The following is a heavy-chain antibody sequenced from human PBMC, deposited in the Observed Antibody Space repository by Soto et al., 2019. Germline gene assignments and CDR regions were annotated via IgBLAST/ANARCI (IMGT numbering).Heavy chain of an antibody. CDR2: IDSGDGTT. J-gene: IGHJ4*02. D-gene: IGHD6-13*01. CDR1: GFDFGDYY. Sequence: GGSLRLSCTGSGFDFGDYYMSWIRQAPGRGLEWVSYIDSGDGTTYYTDSVKGRFTISRDNAKKTVYLQMSSLRVEDTALYYCVRPYYSSSWFPFDRWGQGTLVTVSS. V-gene: IGHV3-11*01. CDR3: VRPYYSSSWFPFDR.